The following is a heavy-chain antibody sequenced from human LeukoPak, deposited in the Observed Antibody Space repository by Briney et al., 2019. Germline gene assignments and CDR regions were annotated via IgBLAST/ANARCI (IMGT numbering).Heavy chain of an antibody. CDR1: GGSISSGGYS. J-gene: IGHJ4*02. CDR3: ARISVTATGNIFDF. D-gene: IGHD6-13*01. CDR2: IYHSGST. Sequence: NPSQTLSLTCAVSGGSISSGGYSWSWIRQPPGKGLEWIGYIYHSGSTYYNPSLKSRVTISVDRSKNQFSLKLSSVTAADTAVYYCARISVTATGNIFDFWGQGSLVTASS. V-gene: IGHV4-30-2*01.